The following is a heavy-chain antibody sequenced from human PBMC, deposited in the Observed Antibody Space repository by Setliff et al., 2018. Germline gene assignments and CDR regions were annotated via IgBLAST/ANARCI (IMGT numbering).Heavy chain of an antibody. Sequence: SETLSLTCTVSGGSISTYYWSWIRRPAGKGLEWIGRIYSSGSTNFNPSLKSRVTMSMDTSKNQFSLKLSSVTAADTAIYYCARGKLRLGQLSLFYGFDIWGQGTMVTVSS. J-gene: IGHJ3*02. CDR3: ARGKLRLGQLSLFYGFDI. CDR1: GGSISTYY. D-gene: IGHD3-16*02. CDR2: IYSSGST. V-gene: IGHV4-4*07.